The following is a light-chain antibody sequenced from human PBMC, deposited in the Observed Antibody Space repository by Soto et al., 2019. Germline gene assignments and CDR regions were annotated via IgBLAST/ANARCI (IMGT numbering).Light chain of an antibody. CDR3: QHSYNTPLT. CDR2: GAS. V-gene: IGKV1-39*01. Sequence: DIQMTQSPSSLSASVGDRVTITCRASQSISTYLNWYQQKPGKAPKLLIYGASSLQSGVPSRLSGSGSGTDFTLAISSLQPEDFATYYCQHSYNTPLTFGQGTKVEIK. J-gene: IGKJ1*01. CDR1: QSISTY.